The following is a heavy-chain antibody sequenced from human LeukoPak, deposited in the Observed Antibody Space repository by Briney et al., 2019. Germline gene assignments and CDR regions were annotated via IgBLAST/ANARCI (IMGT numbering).Heavy chain of an antibody. D-gene: IGHD3-22*01. CDR2: ISSSGSTI. CDR1: GFTFSSYE. Sequence: GGSLRLSCAASGFTFSSYEMNWVRQAPGKGLEWVSYISSSGSTIYYADSVKGRFTISRDNAKNSLYLQMNSLRAEDTAVYYCARELDERDSSGYYANYYYYYMDVWGKGTTVTVSS. V-gene: IGHV3-48*03. J-gene: IGHJ6*03. CDR3: ARELDERDSSGYYANYYYYYMDV.